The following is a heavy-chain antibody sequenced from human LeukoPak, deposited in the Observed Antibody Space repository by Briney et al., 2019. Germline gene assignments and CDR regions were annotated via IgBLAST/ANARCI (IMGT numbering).Heavy chain of an antibody. Sequence: GGSLRLSCAASGFTFDDYGMSWVRQAPGKGLEWVSVIYSGGSTYYADSVKGRFTISRDNSKNTLYLQMNSLRAEDTAVYYCARDLRYSYGFYYYYYMDVWGKGTTVTISS. CDR3: ARDLRYSYGFYYYYYMDV. CDR1: GFTFDDYG. J-gene: IGHJ6*03. CDR2: IYSGGST. D-gene: IGHD5-18*01. V-gene: IGHV3-53*01.